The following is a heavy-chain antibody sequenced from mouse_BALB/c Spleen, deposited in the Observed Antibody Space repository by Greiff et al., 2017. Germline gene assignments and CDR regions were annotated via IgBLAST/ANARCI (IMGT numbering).Heavy chain of an antibody. D-gene: IGHD1-2*01. J-gene: IGHJ1*01. CDR1: GYSITSDYA. V-gene: IGHV3-2*02. Sequence: EVKLQESGPGLVKPSQSLSLTCTVTGYSITSDYAWNWIRQFPGNKLEWMGYISYSGSTSYNPSLKSRISITRDTSKNQFFLQLNSVTTEDTATYYCASITTAPYWYFDVWGAGTTVTVSS. CDR3: ASITTAPYWYFDV. CDR2: ISYSGST.